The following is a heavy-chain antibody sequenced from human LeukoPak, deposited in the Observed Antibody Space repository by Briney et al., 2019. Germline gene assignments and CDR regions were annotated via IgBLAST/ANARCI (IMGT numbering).Heavy chain of an antibody. Sequence: SETLSLTCTVSGGSISSSSYYWGWIRQPPGKGLEWIGEINHSGSTNYNPSLKSRVTISVDTSKNQFSLKLSSVTAADTAVYYCATLLTGYCNRWFDPWGQGTLVTVSS. CDR1: GGSISSSSYY. CDR2: INHSGST. D-gene: IGHD3-9*01. V-gene: IGHV4-39*07. J-gene: IGHJ5*02. CDR3: ATLLTGYCNRWFDP.